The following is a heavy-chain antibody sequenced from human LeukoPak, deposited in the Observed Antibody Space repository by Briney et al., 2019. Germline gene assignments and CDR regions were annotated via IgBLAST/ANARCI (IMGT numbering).Heavy chain of an antibody. V-gene: IGHV3-23*01. J-gene: IGHJ4*02. CDR3: ALPPHYDFWSGFYDY. CDR1: GFTFSSYA. D-gene: IGHD3-3*01. Sequence: PGGSLRLSCAAPGFTFSSYAMSWVRQAPGKGLEWVSAISGSGGSTYYADSVKGRFTISRDNSKNTLYLQMNSLRAEDTAVYYCALPPHYDFWSGFYDYWGQGTLVTVSS. CDR2: ISGSGGST.